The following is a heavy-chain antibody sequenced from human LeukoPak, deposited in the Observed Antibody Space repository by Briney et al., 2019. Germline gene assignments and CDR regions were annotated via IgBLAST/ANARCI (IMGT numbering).Heavy chain of an antibody. J-gene: IGHJ4*02. CDR1: GYTFTSYG. Sequence: ASVKVSCKASGYTFTSYGISWVRQAPGQGLEWMGWISGYNGNTNYAQKLQGRVTMTTDTSTSTAYMELRSLRSEDTAVYYCARFAVHRRITVAGQFGLDYWGQGTLVSVSS. D-gene: IGHD6-19*01. V-gene: IGHV1-18*01. CDR3: ARFAVHRRITVAGQFGLDY. CDR2: ISGYNGNT.